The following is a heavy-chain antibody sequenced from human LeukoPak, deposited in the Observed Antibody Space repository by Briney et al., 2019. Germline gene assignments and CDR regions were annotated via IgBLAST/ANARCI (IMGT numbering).Heavy chain of an antibody. V-gene: IGHV3-20*04. CDR1: GFTFDDYG. Sequence: RGSLRLSCAASGFTFDDYGMSWVRQVSGKGLEWVSGINWNGGSTGYADSVKGRFTISRDNAKNSLYLQMNSLRAEDTALYYWARWASKGGMEVWGKGTTGTGS. J-gene: IGHJ6*03. CDR3: ARWASKGGMEV. D-gene: IGHD3-16*01. CDR2: INWNGGST.